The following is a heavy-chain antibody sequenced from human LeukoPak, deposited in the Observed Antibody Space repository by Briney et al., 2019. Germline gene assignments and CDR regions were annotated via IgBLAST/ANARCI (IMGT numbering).Heavy chain of an antibody. D-gene: IGHD5-24*01. J-gene: IGHJ3*02. V-gene: IGHV4-34*01. CDR1: GGSFSGYY. Sequence: SETLSLTCAVYGGSFSGYYWSWIRQPPGKGLEWIGEINHSGSTNYNPSLKSRVTISVDTSKNQFSLKLSSVTAADTAVYYCARDGVWDGYADAFDIWGQGTMVTVSS. CDR3: ARDGVWDGYADAFDI. CDR2: INHSGST.